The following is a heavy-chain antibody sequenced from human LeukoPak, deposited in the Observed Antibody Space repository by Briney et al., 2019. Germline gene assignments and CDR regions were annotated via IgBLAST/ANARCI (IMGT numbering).Heavy chain of an antibody. D-gene: IGHD3-22*01. Sequence: ASVTVSCKASGYTYTSYGISWVRQAPGQGLEWMGGIIPIFGTANYAQKFQGRVTITADESTSTAYMELSSLRSEDTAVYYCARGYYYDSSGYSSVPFDYWGQGTLVTVSS. J-gene: IGHJ4*02. V-gene: IGHV1-69*13. CDR3: ARGYYYDSSGYSSVPFDY. CDR1: GYTYTSYG. CDR2: IIPIFGTA.